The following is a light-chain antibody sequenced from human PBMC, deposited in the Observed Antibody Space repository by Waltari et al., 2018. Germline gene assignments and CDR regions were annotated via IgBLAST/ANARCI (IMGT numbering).Light chain of an antibody. J-gene: IGKJ4*01. CDR1: QSVSSSY. CDR3: QQYGSSPQT. Sequence: EIVLTQSPGTLSFSPGERATLPCRASQSVSSSYLAWYQQKPGQAPRLLIYGASSRATGIPDRFSGSGSGTDFTLTISRLEPEDFAVYYCQQYGSSPQTFGGGTKVEIK. CDR2: GAS. V-gene: IGKV3-20*01.